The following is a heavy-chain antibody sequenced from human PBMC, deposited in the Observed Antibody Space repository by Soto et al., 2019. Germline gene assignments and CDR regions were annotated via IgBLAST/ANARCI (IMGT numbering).Heavy chain of an antibody. V-gene: IGHV1-18*01. CDR1: CYTFTSYC. D-gene: IGHD5-12*01. CDR3: ARDGRRWLRLVAFDI. CDR2: ISAYNGNT. J-gene: IGHJ3*02. Sequence: VAAGKVSCKGSCYTFTSYCISWVRQAPGQGLEWMGWISAYNGNTNYAQKLQGRVTMTTDTSTSTAYMELRSLRSDDTAVYYCARDGRRWLRLVAFDIWGQGSIVLV.